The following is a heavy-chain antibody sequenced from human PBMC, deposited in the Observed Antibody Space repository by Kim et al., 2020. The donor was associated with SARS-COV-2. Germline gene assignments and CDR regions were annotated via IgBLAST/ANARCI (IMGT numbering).Heavy chain of an antibody. J-gene: IGHJ3*02. V-gene: IGHV3-23*01. CDR1: GFTFSSYA. CDR3: ARDEQSSSWFPLRFGI. CDR2: ISGSGVTT. D-gene: IGHD6-13*01. Sequence: GGSLRLSCAASGFTFSSYAMSWVRQAPGKGLEWVSAISGSGVTTSYADSVKGRFSISRDNSKNILYLQMNSLRAEDTAVYYCARDEQSSSWFPLRFGIWG.